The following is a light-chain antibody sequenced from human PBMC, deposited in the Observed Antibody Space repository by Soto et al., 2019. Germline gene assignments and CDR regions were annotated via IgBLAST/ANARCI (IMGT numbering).Light chain of an antibody. CDR1: QGISTY. Sequence: DIQMTQSPSSLSASVGERVTSTCRASQGISTYVAWFQQKPGQAPKSLVYSASSLQSGVPSKFSGSGSGTDFTLTISSLQPEDSASYYCQQYYKFPRTFGQGTKVDIK. CDR2: SAS. V-gene: IGKV1-16*02. J-gene: IGKJ1*01. CDR3: QQYYKFPRT.